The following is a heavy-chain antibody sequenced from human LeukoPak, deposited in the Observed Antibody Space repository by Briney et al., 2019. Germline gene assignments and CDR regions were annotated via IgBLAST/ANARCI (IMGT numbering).Heavy chain of an antibody. J-gene: IGHJ4*02. Sequence: GGSLRLSCAASGFTFSNYGMDWVRQAPGKGLEWVANIREDESEENYVDSVKGRFTISRDNAWNSLYLQMNSLRPEDTAVYYCARHPLDFWSGYYFRGYYFDYWGQGTLVTVSS. D-gene: IGHD3-3*01. CDR3: ARHPLDFWSGYYFRGYYFDY. CDR1: GFTFSNYG. V-gene: IGHV3-7*01. CDR2: IREDESEE.